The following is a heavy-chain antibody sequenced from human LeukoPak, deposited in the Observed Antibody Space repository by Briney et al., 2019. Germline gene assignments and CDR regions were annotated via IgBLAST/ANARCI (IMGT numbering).Heavy chain of an antibody. V-gene: IGHV3-33*01. Sequence: PGGSLRLSCAASGFTFSSYGMHWVRQAPGKGLEWVAVIWYDGSDKYYADSVKGRFTISRDNSNNTLHLQMNSLRAEDTAVYYCARDQGNTMIVVVNYFDYWGQGTLVTVSS. CDR3: ARDQGNTMIVVVNYFDY. D-gene: IGHD3-22*01. CDR1: GFTFSSYG. J-gene: IGHJ4*02. CDR2: IWYDGSDK.